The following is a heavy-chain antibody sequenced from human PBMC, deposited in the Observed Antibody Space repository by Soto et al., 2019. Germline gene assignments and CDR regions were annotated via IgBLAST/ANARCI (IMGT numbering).Heavy chain of an antibody. CDR1: GYSFTSYW. V-gene: IGHV5-10-1*01. J-gene: IGHJ5*02. CDR3: ARQGTISNSRNWLDP. Sequence: PGESLKISCQGSGYSFTSYWISWVRQMPGKGLEWMGRIDPSDSYTNYSPSFQGHVTISADKSVSIAYLQWSSLQASDTGIYYCARQGTISNSRNWLDPWGQGTLVTVSS. CDR2: IDPSDSYT. D-gene: IGHD1-26*01.